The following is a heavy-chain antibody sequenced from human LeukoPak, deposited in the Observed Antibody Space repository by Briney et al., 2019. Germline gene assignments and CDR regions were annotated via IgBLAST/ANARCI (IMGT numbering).Heavy chain of an antibody. Sequence: GGSLRLSCAASGFTFSSYSMNWVRQAPGKGLEGVSSISSSSSYIYYADSVKGRFTISRDNAKNSLYLQMNSLRAEDTAVYYCASRITGTTPNSGYWGQGTLVTVSS. V-gene: IGHV3-21*01. CDR1: GFTFSSYS. CDR3: ASRITGTTPNSGY. D-gene: IGHD1-7*01. CDR2: ISSSSSYI. J-gene: IGHJ4*02.